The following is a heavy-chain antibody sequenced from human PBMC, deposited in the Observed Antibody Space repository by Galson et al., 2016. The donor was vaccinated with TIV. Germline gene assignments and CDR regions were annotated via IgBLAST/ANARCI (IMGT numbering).Heavy chain of an antibody. Sequence: SLRLSCAASGFTFSSYGMHWVCQAPGKGLEWVAFLRYDGSNKYYGDSVKGRFTISRDNSKNTLYLQMNSLRAEDTAVYYCTKDSSVSVVVAAKGFDYWGQGTLVTVSS. D-gene: IGHD2-15*01. CDR2: LRYDGSNK. CDR1: GFTFSSYG. V-gene: IGHV3-30*02. CDR3: TKDSSVSVVVAAKGFDY. J-gene: IGHJ4*02.